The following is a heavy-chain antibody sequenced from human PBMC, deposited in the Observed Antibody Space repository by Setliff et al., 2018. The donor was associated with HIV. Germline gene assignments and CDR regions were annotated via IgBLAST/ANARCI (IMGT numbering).Heavy chain of an antibody. Sequence: GASVKVSCKTSGYTFSAHYIHWVRQAPGQGLEWMGWIDPNSGDTNYAQKFQGRVTMARDTSISTAYMEINRLTSDDTSLYYCVKGAGGYYDYWSQGALVTVSS. CDR2: IDPNSGDT. CDR1: GYTFSAHY. CDR3: VKGAGGYYDY. V-gene: IGHV1-2*02. D-gene: IGHD2-15*01. J-gene: IGHJ4*02.